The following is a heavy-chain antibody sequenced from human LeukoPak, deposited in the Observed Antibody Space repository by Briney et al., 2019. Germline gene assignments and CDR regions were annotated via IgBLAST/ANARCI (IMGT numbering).Heavy chain of an antibody. J-gene: IGHJ4*02. CDR1: GYTFTSYG. Sequence: GASVKVSCKASGYTFTSYGISWVRQAPGQGLEWMGGIIPIFGTANYAQKFQGRVTITTDESTSTAYMELSSLRSEDTAVYYCARASAESGPQMYYFDYWGQGTLVTVSS. D-gene: IGHD5-12*01. CDR2: IIPIFGTA. V-gene: IGHV1-69*05. CDR3: ARASAESGPQMYYFDY.